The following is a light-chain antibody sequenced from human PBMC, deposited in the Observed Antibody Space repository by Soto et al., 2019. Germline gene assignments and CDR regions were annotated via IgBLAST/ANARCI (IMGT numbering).Light chain of an antibody. Sequence: DLQMTQSPSSLSASVGDRVTITCLASQSISTWLAWYQLKPGKAPKLLIYKASNLQSGVPSRFSGSGSGTEFTLTISSLQPVDFETYYCQQYNVFSPYTFGQGTKLAI. CDR3: QQYNVFSPYT. CDR1: QSISTW. V-gene: IGKV1-5*03. J-gene: IGKJ2*01. CDR2: KAS.